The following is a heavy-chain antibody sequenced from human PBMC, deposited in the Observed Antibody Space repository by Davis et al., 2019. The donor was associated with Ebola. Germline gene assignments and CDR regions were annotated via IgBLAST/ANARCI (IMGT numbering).Heavy chain of an antibody. CDR1: GFTFSSYA. Sequence: GESLKISCAASGFTFSSYAMSWVRQAPGKGLEWVSYISSSGSTIYYADSVKGRFTISRDNSKNTLYLQMNSLRAEDTAVYYCARKLLTYYYYYGMDVWGQGTTVTVSS. J-gene: IGHJ6*02. D-gene: IGHD3-10*01. CDR2: ISSSGSTI. CDR3: ARKLLTYYYYYGMDV. V-gene: IGHV3-48*01.